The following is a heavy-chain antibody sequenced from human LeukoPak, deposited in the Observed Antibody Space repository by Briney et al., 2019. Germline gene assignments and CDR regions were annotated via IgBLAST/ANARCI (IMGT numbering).Heavy chain of an antibody. CDR2: ISSSSSYI. CDR3: ARGKGSSSLHAFDF. V-gene: IGHV3-21*04. Sequence: GGSLRLSCAASGFTFSSYSMNWVRQAPGKGLEWVSSISSSSSYIYYADSVKGRFTISRDNAKNSLYLQMNSLRAEDTALYYCARGKGSSSLHAFDFWGQGTMVIVSS. J-gene: IGHJ3*01. D-gene: IGHD6-6*01. CDR1: GFTFSSYS.